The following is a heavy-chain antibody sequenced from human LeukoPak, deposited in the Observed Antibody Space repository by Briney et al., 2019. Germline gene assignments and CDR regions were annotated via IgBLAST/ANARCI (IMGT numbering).Heavy chain of an antibody. CDR2: INHSGST. V-gene: IGHV4-34*01. D-gene: IGHD3-22*01. J-gene: IGHJ6*02. CDR3: ARGNYYDSSGYYHYYYYYGMDV. Sequence: SETLSLTCAVCGGSFSGYYWSWIRPPPAKGLEWIGEINHSGSTNYNPALKSRVTISVDTSKNQFSLKLSSVTAADTAVYYCARGNYYDSSGYYHYYYYYGMDVWGQGTTVTVSS. CDR1: GGSFSGYY.